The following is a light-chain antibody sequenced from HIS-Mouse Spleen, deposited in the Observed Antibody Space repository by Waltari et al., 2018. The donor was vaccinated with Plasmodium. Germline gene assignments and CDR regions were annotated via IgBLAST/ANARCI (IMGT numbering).Light chain of an antibody. J-gene: IGLJ3*02. V-gene: IGLV3-10*01. CDR2: EDS. CDR1: ALPKKY. Sequence: SYELPQPPSVSVSPGQTARITCYGDALPKKYAYWYQQKAGQAPVLVIYEDSKRPSGIPERFSGSSSGTMATLTISGAQVEDEADYYCYSTDSSGNHRVFGGGTKLTVL. CDR3: YSTDSSGNHRV.